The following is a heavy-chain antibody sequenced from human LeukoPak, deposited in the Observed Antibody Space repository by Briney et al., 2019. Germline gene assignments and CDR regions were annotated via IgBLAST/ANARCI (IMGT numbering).Heavy chain of an antibody. CDR3: ARAGVVLMVYATDFDY. D-gene: IGHD2-8*01. CDR1: GGTFSSYA. J-gene: IGHJ4*02. CDR2: IIPIFGTA. V-gene: IGHV1-69*13. Sequence: SVKVSCKASGGTFSSYAISWVRQAPGQGLEWMGGIIPIFGTANYAQKFQGRVTITADESTSTAYMELSSLRSEETAVYYCARAGVVLMVYATDFDYWGQGTLVTVSS.